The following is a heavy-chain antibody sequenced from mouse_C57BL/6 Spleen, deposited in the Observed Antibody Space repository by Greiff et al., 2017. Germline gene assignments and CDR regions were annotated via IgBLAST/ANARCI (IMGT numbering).Heavy chain of an antibody. Sequence: VQLQQSGAELVRPGASVTLSCKASGYTFTDYEMHWVKQTPVHGLEWIGAIDPETGGTAYNQKFKGKAILTADKSSSTAYMELRSLTSEDSAVYYCTRGEYYYGSSYTFAYWGQGTLVTVSA. D-gene: IGHD1-1*01. CDR2: IDPETGGT. CDR3: TRGEYYYGSSYTFAY. CDR1: GYTFTDYE. V-gene: IGHV1-15*01. J-gene: IGHJ3*01.